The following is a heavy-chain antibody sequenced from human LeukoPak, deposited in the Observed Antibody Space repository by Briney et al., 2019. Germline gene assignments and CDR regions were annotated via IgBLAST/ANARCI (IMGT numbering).Heavy chain of an antibody. CDR2: IWYDGSNK. CDR1: GFTFSSYN. D-gene: IGHD3-9*01. J-gene: IGHJ6*02. V-gene: IGHV3-33*08. Sequence: GRSLRLSYAASGFTFSSYNMHWVRQAPGKGLEWVAVIWYDGSNKYYADSVKGRFTISRDNSKNTLYLQMNSLRAEDTAVYYCAREWHVLRYFDWLPSHYYYYYGMDVWGQGTTVTVSS. CDR3: AREWHVLRYFDWLPSHYYYYYGMDV.